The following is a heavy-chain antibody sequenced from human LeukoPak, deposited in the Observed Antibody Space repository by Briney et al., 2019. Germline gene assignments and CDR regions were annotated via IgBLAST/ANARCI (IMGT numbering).Heavy chain of an antibody. V-gene: IGHV3-7*04. J-gene: IGHJ4*02. D-gene: IGHD3-22*01. CDR1: GFTFSSYW. Sequence: GGSLRLSCGASGFTFSSYWMTWVRQAPGKGLEWVANINQDGSEKYYVDSVKGRFTISRDNAKSSLYLQMNSLRAEDTAVYYCARGSGYHTYWGQGTLVTVSS. CDR3: ARGSGYHTY. CDR2: INQDGSEK.